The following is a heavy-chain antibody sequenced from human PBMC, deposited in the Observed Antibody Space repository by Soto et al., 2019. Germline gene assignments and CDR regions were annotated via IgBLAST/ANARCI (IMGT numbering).Heavy chain of an antibody. CDR3: ARIHTTAAAGTNWFDP. J-gene: IGHJ5*02. Sequence: QVTLKESGPVLVKPTETLTLTCTVSGFSLSNARMGVSWIRQPPGKALEWLAHIFSNDEKTYSTSLKSRLTTSKNTYKSPVVITMTNMDPVDTATYYCARIHTTAAAGTNWFDPWGQGTLVTVS. CDR2: IFSNDEK. D-gene: IGHD6-13*01. V-gene: IGHV2-26*01. CDR1: GFSLSNARMG.